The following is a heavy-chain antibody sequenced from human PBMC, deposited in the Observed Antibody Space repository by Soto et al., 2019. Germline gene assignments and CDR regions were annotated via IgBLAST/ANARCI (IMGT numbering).Heavy chain of an antibody. J-gene: IGHJ6*02. V-gene: IGHV5-51*01. CDR1: GYRFTTYY. CDR2: IYPGDSET. CDR3: ARQENLPWYYYGMDV. D-gene: IGHD1-7*01. Sequence: GESLKISCQGSGYRFTTYYIGWVRQMPGKGLEWMGIIYPGDSETIYSPSFQGQVTISADKSVNTAYLQWSSLKASDTAIYYCARQENLPWYYYGMDVWGQGTTVTVSS.